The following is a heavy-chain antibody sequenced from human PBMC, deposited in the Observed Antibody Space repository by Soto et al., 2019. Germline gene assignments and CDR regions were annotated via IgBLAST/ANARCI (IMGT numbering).Heavy chain of an antibody. CDR1: GFTFSSNA. CDR2: ISGSGGTT. CDR3: AKQRAGFGSGSDTYYFDY. J-gene: IGHJ4*02. V-gene: IGHV3-23*01. Sequence: EVQLLESGGGVVQPGVSLRISCIGSGFTFSSNAMSWVRQAPGKWLEWVAAISGSGGTTYYADSVKGRFAVSRDNSNNTLYLQMNSLRAEDTAVYYCAKQRAGFGSGSDTYYFDYWGQGTLVTVSS. D-gene: IGHD3-10*01.